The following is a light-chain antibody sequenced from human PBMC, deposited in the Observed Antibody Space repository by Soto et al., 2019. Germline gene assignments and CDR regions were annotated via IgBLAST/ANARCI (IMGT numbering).Light chain of an antibody. CDR1: QSVRSS. J-gene: IGKJ1*01. V-gene: IGKV3-15*01. CDR3: QQYNSYPST. CDR2: DAS. Sequence: EIVMTQSPGTLSVSPLEIATLFFRASQSVRSSLAWYQQKPGQAPRLFIYDASTRATGIPARFTGSGSGTEFTLTISSLQPDDFATYYCQQYNSYPSTFGQGTKVDIK.